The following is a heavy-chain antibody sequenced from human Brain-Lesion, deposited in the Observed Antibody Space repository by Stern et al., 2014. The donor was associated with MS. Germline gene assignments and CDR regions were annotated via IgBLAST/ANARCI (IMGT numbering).Heavy chain of an antibody. V-gene: IGHV3-7*01. CDR2: IQEDGTEK. J-gene: IGHJ6*02. D-gene: IGHD3-3*01. CDR3: ARVYNTIYGIVTQRGSGMDV. Sequence: EVQLVEYGGGLVQPGGSRTISCPAAGFTFGNYWMTLVRQAPRRGLEWAANIQEDGTEKNYVDAVKGRFTISRDNARNSLYLQMNSLRVEDTALYYCARVYNTIYGIVTQRGSGMDVWGQGTTVIVSS. CDR1: GFTFGNYW.